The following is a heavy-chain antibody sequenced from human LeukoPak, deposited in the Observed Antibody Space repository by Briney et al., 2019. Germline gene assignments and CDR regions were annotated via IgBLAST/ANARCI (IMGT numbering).Heavy chain of an antibody. CDR2: INPSGGST. D-gene: IGHD3-3*01. V-gene: IGHV1-46*03. CDR1: GYTFTSYY. Sequence: GASVKVSCKASGYTFTSYYMHWLRQAPGQGLEWMGIINPSGGSTSYAQKFQGRVTMTRDTSTSTVYMELSSLRSEDTAVYYRARVMGITIFGVVIYNWFDPWGQGTLLTVSS. CDR3: ARVMGITIFGVVIYNWFDP. J-gene: IGHJ5*02.